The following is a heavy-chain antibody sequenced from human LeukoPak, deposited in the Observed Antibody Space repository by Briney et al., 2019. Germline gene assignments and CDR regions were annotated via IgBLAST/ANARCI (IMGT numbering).Heavy chain of an antibody. J-gene: IGHJ3*02. CDR3: AKSTYYYDTFVNAFDM. CDR1: GGSISSSYY. Sequence: SETLSLTRTVSGGSISSSYYWGWIRQPPGKGLEWVGSIYYGGSTYYNPSLKTRVTMSVDTSTNQFSLKLSSVTAADTAVYYCAKSTYYYDTFVNAFDMWGQGTMVTVSS. CDR2: IYYGGST. D-gene: IGHD3-22*01. V-gene: IGHV4-39*07.